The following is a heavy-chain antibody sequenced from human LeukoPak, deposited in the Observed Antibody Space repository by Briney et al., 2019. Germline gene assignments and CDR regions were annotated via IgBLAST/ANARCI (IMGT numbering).Heavy chain of an antibody. V-gene: IGHV4-39*01. D-gene: IGHD2-15*01. CDR1: GGSISSSSYY. J-gene: IGHJ4*02. Sequence: PSETLYLTCTVSGGSISSSSYYWGWIRQPPGKGLEWIGSIYYSGSTYYNPSLKSRVTISVDTSKNQFSLKLSSVTAADTAVYYCARHYGGGGWRWGQGTLVTVSS. CDR2: IYYSGST. CDR3: ARHYGGGGWR.